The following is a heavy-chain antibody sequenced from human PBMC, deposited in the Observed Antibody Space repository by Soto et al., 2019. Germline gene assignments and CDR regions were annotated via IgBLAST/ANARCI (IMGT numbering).Heavy chain of an antibody. CDR3: AKATATGGGAFDI. V-gene: IGHV1-3*01. J-gene: IGHJ3*02. CDR2: INAGSGNT. Sequence: ASVKVSCKATGYTFSAYTMNWVRQAPGQSLEWMGWINAGSGNTKYSQNFQGRVSITSDTSASTVYMELTGLTAGDTALYYGAKATATGGGAFDICGQGTMVTVSS. CDR1: GYTFSAYT. D-gene: IGHD1-1*01.